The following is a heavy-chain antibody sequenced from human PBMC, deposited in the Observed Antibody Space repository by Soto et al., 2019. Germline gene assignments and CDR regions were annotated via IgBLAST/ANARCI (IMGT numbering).Heavy chain of an antibody. CDR3: AKVGKYCSSTSCQNYYYYYGMDV. D-gene: IGHD2-2*01. V-gene: IGHV3-30*18. Sequence: GGSLRLSCAASGFTFSSYGMHWVRQAPGKGLEWVAVISYDGSNKYYADSVKGRFTISRDNSKNTLYLQMNSLRAEDTAVYYCAKVGKYCSSTSCQNYYYYYGMDVWGQGTTVTVSS. J-gene: IGHJ6*02. CDR2: ISYDGSNK. CDR1: GFTFSSYG.